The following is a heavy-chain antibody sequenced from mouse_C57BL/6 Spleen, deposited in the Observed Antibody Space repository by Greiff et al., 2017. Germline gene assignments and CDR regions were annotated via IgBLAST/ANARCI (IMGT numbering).Heavy chain of an antibody. CDR1: GFNIKDDY. CDR3: TPFDGYGFDY. J-gene: IGHJ2*01. Sequence: VQLKQSGAELVRPGASVKLSCTASGFNIKDDYMHWVKQRPEQGLEWIGWIDPENGDTEYASKFQGKATITADTSSNTAYLQLSSLTSEDTAVYYCTPFDGYGFDYWGQGTTLTVSS. D-gene: IGHD2-3*01. CDR2: IDPENGDT. V-gene: IGHV14-4*01.